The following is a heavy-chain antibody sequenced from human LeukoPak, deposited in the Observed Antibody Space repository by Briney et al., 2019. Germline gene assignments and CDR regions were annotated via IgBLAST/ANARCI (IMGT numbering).Heavy chain of an antibody. CDR3: ARDGVGGVYGDYGYFDL. J-gene: IGHJ2*01. CDR1: GYTFTGYY. Sequence: GASVKVSCKASGYTFTGYYMHWVRQAPGQGLEWMGWINPNSGGTNYAQKFQGRVTVTRDTSISTAYMELSRLRSDDTAVYYCARDGVGGVYGDYGYFDLWGRGTLVTVSS. V-gene: IGHV1-2*02. D-gene: IGHD4-17*01. CDR2: INPNSGGT.